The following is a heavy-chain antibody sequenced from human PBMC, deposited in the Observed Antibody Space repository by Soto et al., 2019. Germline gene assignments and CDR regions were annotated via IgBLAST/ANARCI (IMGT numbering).Heavy chain of an antibody. D-gene: IGHD2-8*01. V-gene: IGHV3-23*01. J-gene: IGHJ2*01. CDR1: GFTFRSYA. CDR3: AKDNGPPGTTDWYFDF. CDR2: ISRNGGST. Sequence: EVQLLESGGGLLQPGGSPRLSCAASGFTFRSYAMNWVRQAPGKGLEWVSGISRNGGSTYYADPVKGRFTISRDNSKNTLYLQMNSLRAEDTALYYCAKDNGPPGTTDWYFDFWGRGTLVSVSS.